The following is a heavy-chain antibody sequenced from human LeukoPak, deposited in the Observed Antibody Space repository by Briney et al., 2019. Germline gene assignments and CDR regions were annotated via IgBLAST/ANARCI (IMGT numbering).Heavy chain of an antibody. CDR1: GGSISSSSYY. V-gene: IGHV4-39*07. J-gene: IGHJ4*02. CDR3: ARELDYYGSGIGFDY. Sequence: KTSETLSLTCTVSGGSISSSSYYWGWIRQPPGKGLEWIGSIYYSGSTYYNPSLKSRVTISVDTSKNQFSLKLSSVTAADTAVYYCARELDYYGSGIGFDYWGQGTLVTVSS. D-gene: IGHD3-10*01. CDR2: IYYSGST.